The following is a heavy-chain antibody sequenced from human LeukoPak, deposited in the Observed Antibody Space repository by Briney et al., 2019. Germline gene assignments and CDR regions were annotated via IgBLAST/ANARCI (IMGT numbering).Heavy chain of an antibody. V-gene: IGHV1-69*06. D-gene: IGHD1-1*01. Sequence: SSVKVSCKASGGTFSSYAISRVRQAPGPGLGWMGGIIPIFCTANYAQKFQGRVTITADKSTSTAYMELSSLRSEDTAVYHCVREEDCGTARCSNDHWGQGTLVTVSS. CDR1: GGTFSSYA. J-gene: IGHJ4*02. CDR2: IIPIFCTA. CDR3: VREEDCGTARCSNDH.